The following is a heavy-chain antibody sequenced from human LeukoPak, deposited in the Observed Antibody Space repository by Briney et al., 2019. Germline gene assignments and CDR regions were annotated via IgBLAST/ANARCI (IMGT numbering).Heavy chain of an antibody. J-gene: IGHJ3*02. CDR1: GGSISSSRYY. CDR3: VRTRLSDHIVPAAERADDACDM. V-gene: IGHV4-39*07. Sequence: SETLSLTCTVSGGSISSSRYYWGWIRQPPGKGLEWIMSIHYSGSTYYNPFLKSRVTVSVDTSENQFSLKLSSVAAADTAVYFCVRTRLSDHIVPAAERADDACDMWGQGTMVTVSS. CDR2: IHYSGST. D-gene: IGHD2-2*01.